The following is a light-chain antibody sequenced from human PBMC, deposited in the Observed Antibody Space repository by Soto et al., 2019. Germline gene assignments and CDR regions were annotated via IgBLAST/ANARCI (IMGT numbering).Light chain of an antibody. Sequence: EFVLTQSPGTLSLSPGERATLSCSASQSVSSSYLAWYQQKPGQAPRILIYGASTRATGIPDRFSGSGSGTDFTLTISRLEPEDFAVYYCQQYGSSPPLTFGGGTKVEIK. CDR3: QQYGSSPPLT. J-gene: IGKJ4*01. V-gene: IGKV3-20*01. CDR2: GAS. CDR1: QSVSSSY.